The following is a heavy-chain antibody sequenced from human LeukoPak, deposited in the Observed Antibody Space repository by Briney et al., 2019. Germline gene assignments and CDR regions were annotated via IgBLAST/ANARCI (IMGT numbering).Heavy chain of an antibody. J-gene: IGHJ3*02. Sequence: PSQTLSLTCAVSGGSISSGDYLWGWVRQPPGKGLEWIGYIYYSGSTDYNPSLKSRVTISVGTSKNQFSLKLSSVTAADTAVYYCARDGFWSGPDAFDIWGQGTMVTVSS. CDR2: IYYSGST. CDR1: GGSISSGDYL. D-gene: IGHD3-3*01. CDR3: ARDGFWSGPDAFDI. V-gene: IGHV4-30-4*08.